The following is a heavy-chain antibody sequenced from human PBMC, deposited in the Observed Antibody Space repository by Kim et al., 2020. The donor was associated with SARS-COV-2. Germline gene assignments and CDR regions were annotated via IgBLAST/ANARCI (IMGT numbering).Heavy chain of an antibody. CDR2: IIPILGTA. D-gene: IGHD4-17*01. J-gene: IGHJ4*02. Sequence: SVKVSCKASGGTFSSYAISWVRQAPGQGLEWMGGIIPILGTANYAQKFQGRVTITADESTSTAYMELSSLRSEDTAVYYCARVPSVGQLLSRRTVTDGHFDYWGQGTLVTVSS. CDR1: GGTFSSYA. V-gene: IGHV1-69*13. CDR3: ARVPSVGQLLSRRTVTDGHFDY.